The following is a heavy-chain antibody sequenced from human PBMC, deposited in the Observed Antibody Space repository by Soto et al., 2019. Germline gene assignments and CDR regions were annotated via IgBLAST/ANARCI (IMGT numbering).Heavy chain of an antibody. CDR2: IWYDGSNK. V-gene: IGHV3-33*01. D-gene: IGHD6-19*01. Sequence: PGGSMRLSCAASGFTFSSYGMHWVRQAPGKGLEWVAVIWYDGSNKYYADSVKGRFTISRDNSKNTLYLQMNSLRAEDTAVYYYARARNSSGWLIDYWGRGTLVTVPS. CDR1: GFTFSSYG. CDR3: ARARNSSGWLIDY. J-gene: IGHJ4*02.